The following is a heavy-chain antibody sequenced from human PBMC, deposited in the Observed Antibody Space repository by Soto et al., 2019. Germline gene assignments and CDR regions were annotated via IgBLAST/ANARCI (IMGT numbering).Heavy chain of an antibody. V-gene: IGHV3-74*01. CDR3: ARDKGAYDYIWGTPNWFDP. J-gene: IGHJ5*02. Sequence: PGGSLRLSCAASGFTFSSYWMHWVRQAPGKGLVWVSRINSDGSSTSYADSVKGRFTISRDNAKNTLYLQMNSLRAEDTAVYYCARDKGAYDYIWGTPNWFDPWGQGTLVTVSS. D-gene: IGHD3-16*01. CDR1: GFTFSSYW. CDR2: INSDGSST.